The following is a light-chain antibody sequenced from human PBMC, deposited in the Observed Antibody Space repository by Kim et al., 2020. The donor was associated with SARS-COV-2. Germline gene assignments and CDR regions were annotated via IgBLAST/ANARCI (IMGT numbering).Light chain of an antibody. CDR2: AAS. CDR1: QDIANS. J-gene: IGKJ1*01. Sequence: ASVGDRVTITCRASQDIANSLAWYQQKPGKVPQVLIYAASTLQSGVPSRFSGSGSGTGFTLTIGSLQTEDVATYYCQKYNSAPWTFGPGTKVEIK. V-gene: IGKV1-27*01. CDR3: QKYNSAPWT.